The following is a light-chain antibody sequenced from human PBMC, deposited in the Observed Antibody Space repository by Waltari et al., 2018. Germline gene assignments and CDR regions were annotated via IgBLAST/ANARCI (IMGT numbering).Light chain of an antibody. CDR2: KIS. CDR3: MQSTQDVT. J-gene: IGKJ3*01. Sequence: IVMTQTPLSSPVTLGQPASISCKSSQSLVHYDGNTYLSWLHQRPGQPPRLLIYKISNRLSGVPDRFSGSGAGTDFTLEISRVEAEDVGVYYCMQSTQDVTFGPGTAVEVK. V-gene: IGKV2-24*01. CDR1: QSLVHYDGNTY.